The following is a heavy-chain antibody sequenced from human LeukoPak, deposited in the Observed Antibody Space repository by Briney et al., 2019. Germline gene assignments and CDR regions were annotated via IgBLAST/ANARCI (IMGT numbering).Heavy chain of an antibody. V-gene: IGHV4-34*01. CDR1: GGSFSGYY. Sequence: SETLSLTCAVYGGSFSGYYWSWIRQPPGKGLEWIGEINHSGSTNYNPSLKSRVTISVDTSKNQFSLKLSSVTAADTAVYYCARDHYDRSGYYYVLDYWGQGTLVTVSS. J-gene: IGHJ4*02. D-gene: IGHD3-22*01. CDR3: ARDHYDRSGYYYVLDY. CDR2: INHSGST.